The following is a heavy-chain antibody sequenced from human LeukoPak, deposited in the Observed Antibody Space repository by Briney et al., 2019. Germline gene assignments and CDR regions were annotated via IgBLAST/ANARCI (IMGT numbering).Heavy chain of an antibody. CDR3: ARGGGLYGSGSPSFDY. CDR2: MNPNSGNT. CDR1: GYTFTSYD. D-gene: IGHD3-10*01. J-gene: IGHJ4*02. Sequence: ASVKVSRKASGYTFTSYDINWVRQATGQGLEWMGWMNPNSGNTGYAQKFQGRVTMTRNTSISTAYMELSSLRSEDTAVYYCARGGGLYGSGSPSFDYWGQGTLVTVSS. V-gene: IGHV1-8*01.